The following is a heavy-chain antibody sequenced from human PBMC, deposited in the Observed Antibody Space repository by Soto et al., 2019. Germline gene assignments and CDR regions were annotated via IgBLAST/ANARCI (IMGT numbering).Heavy chain of an antibody. CDR2: VSIGGST. CDR1: GFTFSSYA. V-gene: IGHV3-23*01. CDR3: AKRRGAGGHFDY. Sequence: DVLLLESGGGLVQPEGSLRLSCAASGFTFSSYAMGWVRQGPGKGLEWVAVVSIGGSTHYADSVRGRFTISRVNSKNTLSLQMNSLTAEDTAVYFCAKRRGAGGHFDYWGQGALVTVSS. J-gene: IGHJ4*02. D-gene: IGHD2-15*01.